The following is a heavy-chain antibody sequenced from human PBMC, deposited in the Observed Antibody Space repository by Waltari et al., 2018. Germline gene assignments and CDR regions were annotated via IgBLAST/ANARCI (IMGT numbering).Heavy chain of an antibody. D-gene: IGHD4-17*01. J-gene: IGHJ3*02. Sequence: EVQLVESGGGLVQPGRSLRLSCAASGFTCDDYAMHWVRKAPGKGLEWVSGISWKCGSIGYADSVKCRFTISRDNAKNSLYLQMNSRRAEDTALYYCAKDIVGGYGCNPYDAFDIWGQGTMVTVSS. CDR2: ISWKCGSI. CDR1: GFTCDDYA. V-gene: IGHV3-9*01. CDR3: AKDIVGGYGCNPYDAFDI.